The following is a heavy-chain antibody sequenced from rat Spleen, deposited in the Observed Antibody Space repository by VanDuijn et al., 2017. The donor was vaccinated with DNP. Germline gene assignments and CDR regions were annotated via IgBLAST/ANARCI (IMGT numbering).Heavy chain of an antibody. D-gene: IGHD3-1*01. V-gene: IGHV5S10*01. CDR1: GFTFSDYK. Sequence: EVQLVESGGGLVQPGRSLKLSCAASGFTFSDYKMAWVRQAPKQGLEGVATIIYDGSRTYYRESVKGRFTISRDNAKITLYLQMDSLRSEETATYYCATATPGLDYWGEGVMVTVSS. CDR3: ATATPGLDY. J-gene: IGHJ2*01. CDR2: IIYDGSRT.